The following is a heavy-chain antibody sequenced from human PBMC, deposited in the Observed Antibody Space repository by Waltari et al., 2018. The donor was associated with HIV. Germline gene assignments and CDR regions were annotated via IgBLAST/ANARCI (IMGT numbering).Heavy chain of an antibody. CDR1: GSTFNNYA. CDR2: ISGSGGTT. J-gene: IGHJ4*02. Sequence: EVQLLESGGGLVQPGGSLRLSCAASGSTFNNYAMSWVRQAPGTGLEWISGISGSGGTTYYAGSVKGRFTISRDNSKNTLFLQMNRLRTEDTAVYFCATTYRPYEEQGLWGQGTLVTVSS. V-gene: IGHV3-23*01. CDR3: ATTYRPYEEQGL. D-gene: IGHD3-16*01.